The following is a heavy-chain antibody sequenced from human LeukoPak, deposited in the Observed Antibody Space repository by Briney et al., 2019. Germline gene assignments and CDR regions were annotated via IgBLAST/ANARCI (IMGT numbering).Heavy chain of an antibody. V-gene: IGHV3-11*04. CDR2: ISSTVTTV. D-gene: IGHD2-15*01. Sequence: PGGSLRLXCAASGFRFSGHYMSWIRPAPGKGLEWVAYISSTVTTVYYADSVKGRFTISRDNTKDSLYLQMSSLKAEDTAVYYCARGDCSAASCYYFDYWGQGTLVTVSS. CDR1: GFRFSGHY. CDR3: ARGDCSAASCYYFDY. J-gene: IGHJ4*02.